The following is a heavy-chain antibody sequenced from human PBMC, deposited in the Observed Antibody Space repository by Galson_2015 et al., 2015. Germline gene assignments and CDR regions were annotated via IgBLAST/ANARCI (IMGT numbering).Heavy chain of an antibody. CDR2: IRSRTNDFAT. CDR1: GFTFSGSA. V-gene: IGHV3-73*01. D-gene: IGHD1-1*01. J-gene: IGHJ4*02. CDR3: IPSATGTVDY. Sequence: SLRLSCAASGFTFSGSAIHWVRQASGKGLEWVGRIRSRTNDFATAYAASVKGRFTISRDDSKNTAYLQMNSLKTEDTAVYHCIPSATGTVDYWGQGTLVTVSS.